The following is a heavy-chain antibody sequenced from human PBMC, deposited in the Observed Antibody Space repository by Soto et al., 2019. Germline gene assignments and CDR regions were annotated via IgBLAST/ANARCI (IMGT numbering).Heavy chain of an antibody. V-gene: IGHV1-69*12. CDR1: GADFKNYG. J-gene: IGHJ4*02. CDR3: AIGTAATGFHF. D-gene: IGHD3-9*01. Sequence: QLQLVQSGAEVKKPGSSVNVSCKTSGADFKNYGLSWVRQAPRPVLERMGWIVPVFGLVKYGQIFEGRLTSTADARTSTAYPEMRGLKPQDAAVYYCAIGTAATGFHFWGQGTRVIVSS. CDR2: IVPVFGLV.